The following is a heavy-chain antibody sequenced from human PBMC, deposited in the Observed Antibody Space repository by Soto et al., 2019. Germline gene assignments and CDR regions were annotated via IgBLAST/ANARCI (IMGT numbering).Heavy chain of an antibody. J-gene: IGHJ4*02. Sequence: QVQLQESGPGLVRPSQTLSLTCRVSGGSISSSNYYWTWIRQPPGKGLEWIGYIDYSGNTYYNPSLQSRVTISVYTSEHQFSLTLTSMTAADTAVYYCARELTGYRYGPGEVYWGQGTLITVSS. CDR2: IDYSGNT. V-gene: IGHV4-30-4*01. D-gene: IGHD5-18*01. CDR1: GGSISSSNYY. CDR3: ARELTGYRYGPGEVY.